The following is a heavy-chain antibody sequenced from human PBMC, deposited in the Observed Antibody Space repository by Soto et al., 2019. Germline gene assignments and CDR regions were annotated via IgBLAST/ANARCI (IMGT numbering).Heavy chain of an antibody. D-gene: IGHD6-13*01. J-gene: IGHJ5*02. V-gene: IGHV4-59*12. CDR2: IYYSGST. Sequence: LSVTCSVAGDSMISYYCSCIRQPPGKGLEWIGYIYYSGSTDYNPSLKSRVIISTDTSENQFSLKLTSVTAADTAVYYCVRGGIAGNWFDPWGQGTLVTSPQ. CDR1: GDSMISYY. CDR3: VRGGIAGNWFDP.